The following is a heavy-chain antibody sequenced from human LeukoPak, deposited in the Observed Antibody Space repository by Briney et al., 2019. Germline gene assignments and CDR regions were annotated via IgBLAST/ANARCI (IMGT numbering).Heavy chain of an antibody. CDR2: INAGNGNT. D-gene: IGHD3-22*01. J-gene: IGHJ5*02. Sequence: ASVKVSCKASGYTFTSYAMHWVRQAPGQRLEWTGWINAGNGNTKYSQKFQGRVTITRDTSASTAYMELSSLRSEDTAVYYCARDHGPYYYDSSGYYYHWGQGTLVTVSS. CDR1: GYTFTSYA. V-gene: IGHV1-3*01. CDR3: ARDHGPYYYDSSGYYYH.